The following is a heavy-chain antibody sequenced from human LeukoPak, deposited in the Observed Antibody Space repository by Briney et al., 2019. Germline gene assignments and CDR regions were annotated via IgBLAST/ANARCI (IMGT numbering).Heavy chain of an antibody. V-gene: IGHV4-61*02. Sequence: SSETLSLTCTVSGGSISSGSYYWGWIRQPGGKGLEWIGRIYTSRSTNYNPSLKSRVTISVDTSKNQFSPKLSSVTAADTAVYYCARDPDSGYDFFDYWGQGTLVTVSS. CDR3: ARDPDSGYDFFDY. D-gene: IGHD5-12*01. CDR2: IYTSRST. CDR1: GGSISSGSYY. J-gene: IGHJ4*02.